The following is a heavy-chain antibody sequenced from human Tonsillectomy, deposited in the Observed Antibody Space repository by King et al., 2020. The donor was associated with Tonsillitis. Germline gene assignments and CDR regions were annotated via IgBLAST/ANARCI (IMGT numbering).Heavy chain of an antibody. D-gene: IGHD3-16*01. CDR2: VYSSGST. CDR3: ARHGELIPAPGFDP. CDR1: GGSINSDSYY. V-gene: IGHV4-39*07. J-gene: IGHJ5*02. Sequence: QLQESGPGLVKPSETLSLTCTVSGGSINSDSYYWGWIRQPPGKGLEWIGSVYSSGSTYYNPSLKSRVTISGDTSKNHFSLKLTSVTAADTAVYYCARHGELIPAPGFDPWGQGTLVTVSS.